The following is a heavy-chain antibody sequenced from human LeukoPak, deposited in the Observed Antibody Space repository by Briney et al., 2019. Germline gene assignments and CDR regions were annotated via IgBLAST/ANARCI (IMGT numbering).Heavy chain of an antibody. D-gene: IGHD3-22*01. J-gene: IGHJ5*02. CDR1: GFTFSSYS. V-gene: IGHV3-21*01. Sequence: PGGSLRLSCAASGFTFSSYSMNWVRQAPGKGLEWVSSISSSSSYIYYADSVKGRFTISRDNAKNSLYLQMNSLRAEDTAVYYCARAVVGYYDNWFDPWGQGTLVTVSS. CDR2: ISSSSSYI. CDR3: ARAVVGYYDNWFDP.